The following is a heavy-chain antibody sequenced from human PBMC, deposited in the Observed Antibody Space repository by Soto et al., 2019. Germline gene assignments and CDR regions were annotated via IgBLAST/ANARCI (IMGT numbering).Heavy chain of an antibody. Sequence: QVQLQESGPGLVKPSQTLSLTCTVSGGSISSGGYYWSWIRQHPGKGLEWIGYIYYSGSTYYNPSPQRRVTLSVDPSKNQFSLKLSSVAAADTAVYYCATSSHSTVTTFDYWGQGTRVTVSS. J-gene: IGHJ4*02. CDR1: GGSISSGGYY. D-gene: IGHD4-17*01. CDR3: ATSSHSTVTTFDY. V-gene: IGHV4-31*03. CDR2: IYYSGST.